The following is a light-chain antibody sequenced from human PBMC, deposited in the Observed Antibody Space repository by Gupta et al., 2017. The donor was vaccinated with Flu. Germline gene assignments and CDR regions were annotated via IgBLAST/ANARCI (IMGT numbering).Light chain of an antibody. J-gene: IGLJ3*02. Sequence: QSVLTQPPSVSGAPGQCVTISCAGSSSNIGAGNDVYWYQQPPERAHNLIIFGNTNRPAGVPARFSASKSATAASLAITGLQQEEEADYYGQSDDSSMSGVFGGGTKLTVL. CDR2: GNT. V-gene: IGLV1-40*01. CDR3: QSDDSSMSGV. CDR1: SSNIGAGND.